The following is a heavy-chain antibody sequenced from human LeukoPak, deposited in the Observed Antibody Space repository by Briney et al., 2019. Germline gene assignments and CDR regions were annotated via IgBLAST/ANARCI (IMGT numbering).Heavy chain of an antibody. CDR1: GFIFSNYG. J-gene: IGHJ4*02. CDR2: ISDSGGDT. Sequence: GGSLRLSCAASGFIFSNYGMSWVRRAPGKGLEWVSAISDSGGDTYYADSVKGRFTISKDISKNALHLQMNNLRAEDTAVYYCAKRVPYSSSSVYFDYWGQGTLVTVSS. D-gene: IGHD6-6*01. V-gene: IGHV3-23*01. CDR3: AKRVPYSSSSVYFDY.